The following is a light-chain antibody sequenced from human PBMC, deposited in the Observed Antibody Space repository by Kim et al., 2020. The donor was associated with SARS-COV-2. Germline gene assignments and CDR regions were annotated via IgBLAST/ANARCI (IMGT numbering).Light chain of an antibody. CDR1: KLGDKY. CDR2: QDS. J-gene: IGLJ1*01. CDR3: QAWDSSTLYV. Sequence: SYELTQPPSVSVSPGQTASITCSGDKLGDKYACWYQQKPGQSPVLVIYQDSKRPSGIPERFSGSNSGNTATLTISGTHAMDEADYYCQAWDSSTLYVFGT. V-gene: IGLV3-1*01.